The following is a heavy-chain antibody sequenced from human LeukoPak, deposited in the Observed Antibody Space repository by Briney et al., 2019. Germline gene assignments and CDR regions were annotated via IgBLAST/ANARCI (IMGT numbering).Heavy chain of an antibody. D-gene: IGHD3-22*01. V-gene: IGHV4-59*08. J-gene: IGHJ3*02. CDR1: GGSIRSYY. Sequence: SETLSLTCTVSGGSIRSYYWSWIRQPPGKGLEWIGYIYYSGSTNYKPSLRSRVTIPVDTSKNQFSLKLSSVTAADTAVYFCARGPYSYDSSGAFDIWGQGTMVTVSS. CDR3: ARGPYSYDSSGAFDI. CDR2: IYYSGST.